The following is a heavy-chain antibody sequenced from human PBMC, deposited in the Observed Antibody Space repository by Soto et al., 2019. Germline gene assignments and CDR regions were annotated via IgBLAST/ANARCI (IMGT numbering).Heavy chain of an antibody. CDR1: AYSVSSNSAA. Sequence: PSHTLSLTRAISAYSVSSNSAALNWISQSPSSGVEWLGRTYYRSKWYNDYAVSVKSRITINPDTSKNQFSLQLNSVTPEDTAVYYCARDRGDCSGGSCYSYYYYYGMDVWGQGTTVTVSS. J-gene: IGHJ6*02. CDR3: ARDRGDCSGGSCYSYYYYYGMDV. V-gene: IGHV6-1*01. CDR2: TYYRSKWYN. D-gene: IGHD2-15*01.